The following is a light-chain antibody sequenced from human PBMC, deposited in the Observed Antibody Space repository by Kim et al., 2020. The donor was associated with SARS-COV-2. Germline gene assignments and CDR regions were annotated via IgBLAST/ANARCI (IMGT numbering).Light chain of an antibody. V-gene: IGLV2-11*03. CDR3: CSYAGNYPLL. CDR2: GVT. Sequence: QSVPLSCNGTYHDVCGYNYVPWYPPHPGKDPNPLLYGVTEPPSGVPDRFSGSKSGSTASLTISGLQAEDEADYYCCSYAGNYPLLFGGGTPLTVL. J-gene: IGLJ2*01. CDR1: YHDVCGYNY.